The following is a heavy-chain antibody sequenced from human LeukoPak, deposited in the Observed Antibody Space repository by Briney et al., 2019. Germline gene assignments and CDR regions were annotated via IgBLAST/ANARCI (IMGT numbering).Heavy chain of an antibody. CDR3: ARGGDEPLDAFDI. V-gene: IGHV3-48*03. Sequence: GGSLRLSCAASGFTFSSYEMNWVRQAPGKGLEWVSYISSSGSTIYYADSVEGRFTISRDNAKNSLYLQMNSLRAEDTAVYYCARGGDEPLDAFDIWGQGTMVTVSS. D-gene: IGHD1-14*01. J-gene: IGHJ3*02. CDR1: GFTFSSYE. CDR2: ISSSGSTI.